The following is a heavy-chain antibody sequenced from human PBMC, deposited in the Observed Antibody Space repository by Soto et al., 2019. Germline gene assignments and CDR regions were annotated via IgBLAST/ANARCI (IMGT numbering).Heavy chain of an antibody. CDR2: IRSKAYGGTT. CDR1: GFTFGDYA. CDR3: TRAGGYCTNGVCSHFNWFDP. J-gene: IGHJ5*02. D-gene: IGHD2-8*01. Sequence: GSLRLSCTASGFTFGDYAMSWFRQAPGKGLEWVGFIRSKAYGGTTEYAASVKGRFTISRDDSKSIAYQQMNSLKTEDTAVYYCTRAGGYCTNGVCSHFNWFDPWGQGTLVTVSS. V-gene: IGHV3-49*03.